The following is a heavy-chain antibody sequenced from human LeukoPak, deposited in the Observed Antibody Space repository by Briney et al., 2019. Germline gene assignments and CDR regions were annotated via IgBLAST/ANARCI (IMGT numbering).Heavy chain of an antibody. CDR1: GFTFSSYA. CDR2: ISSSGSGGST. CDR3: ANLYSTNY. V-gene: IGHV3-23*01. Sequence: PGGSLRLSCAASGFTFSSYAMTWVRQAPGKGLEWVSGISSSGSGGSTYYAGSVKGRFTISRDNSKNTLYLQMNSLRAEDTALYYCANLYSTNYWGQGTLVTVSS. D-gene: IGHD6-13*01. J-gene: IGHJ4*02.